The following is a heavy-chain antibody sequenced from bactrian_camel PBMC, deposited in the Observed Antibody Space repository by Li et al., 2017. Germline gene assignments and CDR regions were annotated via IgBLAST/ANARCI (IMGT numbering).Heavy chain of an antibody. J-gene: IGHJ4*01. CDR2: VDATGKT. D-gene: IGHD1*01. V-gene: IGHV3S10*01. Sequence: VQLVESGGGLVQPGDSVRPSCVASGFPFSANHMSWVRQPPGKEREEVARVDATGKTVYAESVKGRFTISQDNAKGTSYLQMSTLKPEDTAMYYCAASDVGYCTRDFNHWGLGTQVTVS. CDR1: GFPFSANH. CDR3: AASDVGYCTRDFNH.